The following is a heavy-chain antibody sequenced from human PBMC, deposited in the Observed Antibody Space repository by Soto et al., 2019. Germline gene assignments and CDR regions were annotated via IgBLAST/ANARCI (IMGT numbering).Heavy chain of an antibody. J-gene: IGHJ5*02. V-gene: IGHV2-26*01. CDR3: ARTLGYSSSWSSRKIWGKNWFDP. CDR1: GFSLSNARMG. Sequence: QVTLKESGPVLVKPTETLTLTCTVSGFSLSNARMGVSWIRQPPGKALEWLAHIFSNDEKSYSTSLKSRLTISKDTSKSQVVLTMTNMDPVDTATYYCARTLGYSSSWSSRKIWGKNWFDPWGQGTLVTVSS. D-gene: IGHD6-13*01. CDR2: IFSNDEK.